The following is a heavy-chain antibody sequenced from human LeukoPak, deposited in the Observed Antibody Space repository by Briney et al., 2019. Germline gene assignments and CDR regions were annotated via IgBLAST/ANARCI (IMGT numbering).Heavy chain of an antibody. CDR1: GFTFSSYA. CDR3: ARGAIVVVPAAVDY. Sequence: GSLRLSCAASGFTFSSYAMHWVRQAPGKGLEWVAVISYDGSNKYYADSVKGRFTISRDNSKNTLYLQMYSLRAEDTAVYYCARGAIVVVPAAVDYWGQGTLVTVSS. CDR2: ISYDGSNK. D-gene: IGHD2-2*01. J-gene: IGHJ4*02. V-gene: IGHV3-30-3*01.